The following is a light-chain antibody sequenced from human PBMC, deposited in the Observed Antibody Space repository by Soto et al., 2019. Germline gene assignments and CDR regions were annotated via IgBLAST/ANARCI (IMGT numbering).Light chain of an antibody. CDR3: QPSYSTPRT. CDR2: AAS. V-gene: IGKV1-39*01. CDR1: QSISSY. Sequence: DVQMTQSPSSLSASVGDRVTITCRASQSISSYLNWYQQKPGKAPKLLIYAASSLQSGVPSRFSGSGSGTDFTLTISSLQPEDFATYYCQPSYSTPRTFGEVTKVDIK. J-gene: IGKJ1*01.